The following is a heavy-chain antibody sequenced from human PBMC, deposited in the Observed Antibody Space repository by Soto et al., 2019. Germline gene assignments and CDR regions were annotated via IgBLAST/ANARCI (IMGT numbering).Heavy chain of an antibody. J-gene: IGHJ6*02. CDR3: ARDQYDFRSGSYYYAMEV. D-gene: IGHD3-3*01. CDR1: GYSISSGYY. CDR2: IYHSGST. V-gene: IGHV4-38-2*02. Sequence: PSETLSLTCAVSGYSISSGYYWGWIRQPPGKGLEWIGSIYHSGSTYYNPSPKGRVTMSVDTSRDQVSLRLRSVTRADTAVYYCARDQYDFRSGSYYYAMEVWGQGTKVTVSS.